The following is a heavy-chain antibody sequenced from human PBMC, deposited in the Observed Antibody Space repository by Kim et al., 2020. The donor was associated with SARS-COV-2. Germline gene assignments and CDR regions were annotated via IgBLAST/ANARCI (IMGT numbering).Heavy chain of an antibody. J-gene: IGHJ3*02. Sequence: YAAPGEGRFTITRDNAKTTLYLQMNSLRAEDTALYYGARARADKRNALDIWGQGTMVTVSS. V-gene: IGHV3-74*01. D-gene: IGHD3-9*01. CDR3: ARARADKRNALDI.